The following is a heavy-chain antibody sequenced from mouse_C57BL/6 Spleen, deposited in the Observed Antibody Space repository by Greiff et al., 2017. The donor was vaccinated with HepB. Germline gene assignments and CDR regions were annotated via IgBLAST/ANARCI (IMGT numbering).Heavy chain of an antibody. Sequence: EVQVVESGEGLVKPGGSLKLSCAASGFTFSSYAMSWVRQTPEKRLEWVAYISSGGDYIYYADTVKGRFTISRDNARNTLYLQMSSLKSEDTAMYYCTRLYDYDGYDFDYWGQGTTLTVSS. V-gene: IGHV5-9-1*02. J-gene: IGHJ2*01. CDR3: TRLYDYDGYDFDY. CDR2: ISSGGDYI. CDR1: GFTFSSYA. D-gene: IGHD2-4*01.